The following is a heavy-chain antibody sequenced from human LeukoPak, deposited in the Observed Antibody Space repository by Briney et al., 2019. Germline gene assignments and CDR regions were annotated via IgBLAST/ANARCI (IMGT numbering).Heavy chain of an antibody. D-gene: IGHD6-19*01. CDR3: AKDIGAVAGYAFDI. CDR1: GFTFDDYA. J-gene: IGHJ3*02. V-gene: IGHV3-9*03. CDR2: ISWNSGSI. Sequence: GGSLRVSCAASGFTFDDYAMHWVRQAPGKGLEWVSGISWNSGSIGYADSVKGRFTNSRDNAKNSLYLQMNSLRTEDMALYYCAKDIGAVAGYAFDIWGQGTMVTVSS.